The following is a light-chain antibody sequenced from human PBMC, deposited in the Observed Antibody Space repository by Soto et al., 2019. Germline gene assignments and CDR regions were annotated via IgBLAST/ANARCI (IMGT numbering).Light chain of an antibody. CDR3: QQSYSTPT. CDR2: AAS. J-gene: IGKJ4*01. CDR1: QPINIY. V-gene: IGKV1-39*01. Sequence: DIPLTQSPSSLSASVGDRVTITCRASQPINIYLNWYQQKPGRAPLLLIYAASTLQSGVPSRFGGSGSGTEFTLTINNLQPEDFAIYYCQQSYSTPTFGGGTKV.